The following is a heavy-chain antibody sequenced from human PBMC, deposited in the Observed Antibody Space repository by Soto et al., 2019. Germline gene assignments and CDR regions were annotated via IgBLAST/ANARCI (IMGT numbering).Heavy chain of an antibody. CDR3: AKDQYMYDFWSGKPRHGRVVGPNWFDP. D-gene: IGHD3-3*01. CDR2: ISGSGGST. Sequence: GGSLRLSCAASGFTFSSYAMSWVRQAPGKGLEWVSAISGSGGSTYYADSVKGRFTISRNNSKNTLYLQMNSLRAEDTAVYYFAKDQYMYDFWSGKPRHGRVVGPNWFDPWGQGTLVTVSS. CDR1: GFTFSSYA. V-gene: IGHV3-23*01. J-gene: IGHJ5*02.